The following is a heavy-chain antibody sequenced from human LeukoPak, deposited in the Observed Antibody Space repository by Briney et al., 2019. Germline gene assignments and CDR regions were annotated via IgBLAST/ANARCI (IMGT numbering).Heavy chain of an antibody. CDR2: INWNGGST. Sequence: GGSLRLYCAASGFTFDDYGMSWVRQAPGKGLEWVSGINWNGGSTGYADSVKGRFTISRDNAKNSLYLQMNSLRAEDTALYYCARASDTLDYYYYYMDVWGKGTTVTVSS. D-gene: IGHD5-18*01. J-gene: IGHJ6*03. CDR1: GFTFDDYG. V-gene: IGHV3-20*04. CDR3: ARASDTLDYYYYYMDV.